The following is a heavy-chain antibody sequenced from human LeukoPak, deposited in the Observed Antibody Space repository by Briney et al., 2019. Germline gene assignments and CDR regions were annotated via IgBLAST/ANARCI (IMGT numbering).Heavy chain of an antibody. J-gene: IGHJ4*02. CDR3: ARSLGYYDY. D-gene: IGHD3-22*01. V-gene: IGHV3-64*01. CDR2: ISSNGGST. CDR1: GFTFSSYA. Sequence: PGGSLRLSCATSGFTFSSYAMAWVRQAPGKGLEYVSSISSNGGSTYYGNSVKGRFTISRDNSKNTLYLQMDTLTPEDMGVYYCARSLGYYDYWGRGTLVTVSS.